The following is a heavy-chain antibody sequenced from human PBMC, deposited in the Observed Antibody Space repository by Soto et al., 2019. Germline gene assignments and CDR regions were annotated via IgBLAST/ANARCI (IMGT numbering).Heavy chain of an antibody. V-gene: IGHV4-31*03. CDR2: IYYSGST. J-gene: IGHJ4*02. CDR1: GGSISSGGYY. D-gene: IGHD3-10*01. CDR3: ASLSFYGSGSTPPFDY. Sequence: PSETLSLTCTVSGGSISSGGYYWSWIRQHPGKGLEWIGYIYYSGSTYYNQSLKSRVTISVDTSKNQFSLKLSSVTAADTAVYYCASLSFYGSGSTPPFDYWGQGTLVTVSS.